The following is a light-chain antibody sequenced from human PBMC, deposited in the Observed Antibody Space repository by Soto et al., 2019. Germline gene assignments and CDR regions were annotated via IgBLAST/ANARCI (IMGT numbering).Light chain of an antibody. J-gene: IGKJ1*01. CDR1: QSFSSN. CDR3: QQYNDWPLT. Sequence: EIVMTQSPSTLSVSPGERATLSCRASQSFSSNLAWYQQKPGQAPSLLIYGAFTRATGIPARFSGTGSGTEFTVTISSLQSEDFALYYCQQYNDWPLTFGQGTKVDI. CDR2: GAF. V-gene: IGKV3-15*01.